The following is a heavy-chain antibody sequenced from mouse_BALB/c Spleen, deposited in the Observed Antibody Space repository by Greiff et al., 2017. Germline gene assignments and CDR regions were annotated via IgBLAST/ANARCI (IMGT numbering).Heavy chain of an antibody. CDR3: ARWPPIYYYGSSYVFDY. Sequence: VQLQQSGPELVKPGASVKMSCKASGYTFTSYVMHWVKQKPGQGLEWIGYINPYNDGTKYNEKFKGKATLTSDKSSSTAYMELSSLTSEDSAVYYCARWPPIYYYGSSYVFDYWGQGTTLTVSS. J-gene: IGHJ2*01. V-gene: IGHV1-14*01. CDR1: GYTFTSYV. D-gene: IGHD1-1*01. CDR2: INPYNDGT.